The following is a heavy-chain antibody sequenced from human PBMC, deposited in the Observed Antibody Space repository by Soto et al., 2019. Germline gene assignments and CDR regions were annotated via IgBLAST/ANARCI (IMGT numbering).Heavy chain of an antibody. V-gene: IGHV3-23*01. CDR1: GFSVSTYV. CDR2: ISVSGGST. J-gene: IGHJ4*02. CDR3: VKGWLDY. Sequence: EVQLLESGGGLVQPGGSLRLSCAVSGFSVSTYVMGWVRQAPGKGLEWVSGISVSGGSTYYADSVKGRLAISRDNSKNTLYLQMNSLRAGDTAIYYCVKGWLDYWGQGPLVSVSS.